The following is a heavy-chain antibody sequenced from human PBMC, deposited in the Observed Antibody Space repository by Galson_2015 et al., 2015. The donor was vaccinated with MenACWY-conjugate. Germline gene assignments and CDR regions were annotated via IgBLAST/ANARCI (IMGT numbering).Heavy chain of an antibody. J-gene: IGHJ4*02. CDR1: GFTFSSYS. Sequence: SLRLSCAASGFTFSSYSMNWVRQAPGKGLEWVSYISSSSSTIYYADSVKGRFTISRDNAKNSLYLQMNSLRAEDTAVYYCARGSTPSAQYYYDSSGYYYPDYWGQGTLVTVSS. D-gene: IGHD3-22*01. V-gene: IGHV3-48*04. CDR2: ISSSSSTI. CDR3: ARGSTPSAQYYYDSSGYYYPDY.